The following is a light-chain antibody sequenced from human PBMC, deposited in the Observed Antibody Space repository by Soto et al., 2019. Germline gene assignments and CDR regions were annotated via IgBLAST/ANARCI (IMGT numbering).Light chain of an antibody. CDR1: QNVDTNY. CDR3: QQYGSSPPSST. Sequence: EIVLTQSPGTLSLSPGERATLSCRASQNVDTNYLAWYQQKPGQAPRLLIYDASNRATGIPARFSGSGSGTDFTLTSSGLEPEDFVLYYCQQYGSSPPSSTFGQGTRLEIK. CDR2: DAS. J-gene: IGKJ5*01. V-gene: IGKV3-20*01.